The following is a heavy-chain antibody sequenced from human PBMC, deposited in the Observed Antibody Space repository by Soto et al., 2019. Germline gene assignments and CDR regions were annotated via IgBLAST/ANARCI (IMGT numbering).Heavy chain of an antibody. Sequence: DVQLVESGGGLVQPGRSLRLSCTASGVTFDDYAMHWVRQAPGKGVEWVSGISWNSGSIGYAGSVKGRFTISRDNAKNSLYLQMNSLRAEDTAFYYCAKDIAAADYYYMDVWGKGTTVTVSS. CDR3: AKDIAAADYYYMDV. V-gene: IGHV3-9*01. CDR1: GVTFDDYA. CDR2: ISWNSGSI. D-gene: IGHD6-13*01. J-gene: IGHJ6*03.